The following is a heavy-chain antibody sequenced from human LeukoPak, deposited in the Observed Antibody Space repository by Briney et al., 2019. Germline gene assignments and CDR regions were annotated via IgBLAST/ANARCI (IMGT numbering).Heavy chain of an antibody. D-gene: IGHD6-13*01. CDR2: IIDTGST. CDR1: GGSFSGYY. CDR3: ARLSELQQPLR. V-gene: IGHV4-34*12. Sequence: SETLSLTCAVYGGSFSGYYWTWIRQPPGKGLEWIGEIIDTGSTKYNSSLKSRVTISVDTSKNQFSLSLDSVTAADTAVYYCARLSELQQPLRWGQGTLVTVSS. J-gene: IGHJ4*02.